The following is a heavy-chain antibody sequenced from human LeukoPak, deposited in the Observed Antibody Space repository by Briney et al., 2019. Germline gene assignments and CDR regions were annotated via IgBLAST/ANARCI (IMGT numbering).Heavy chain of an antibody. Sequence: PSETLSLTCTVSGGSISSSSYYWGWIRQPPGKGLEWIGSIYYSGSTYYNPSLKSRVTISVDTSKNQFSLKLSSVTAADTAVYYCARASRYSYGSQSGWFDPWGQGTLVIVSS. CDR1: GGSISSSSYY. CDR3: ARASRYSYGSQSGWFDP. V-gene: IGHV4-39*07. CDR2: IYYSGST. J-gene: IGHJ5*02. D-gene: IGHD5-18*01.